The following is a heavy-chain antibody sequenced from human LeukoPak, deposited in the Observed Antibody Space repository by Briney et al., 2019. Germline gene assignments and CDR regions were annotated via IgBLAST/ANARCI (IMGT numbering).Heavy chain of an antibody. Sequence: SETLSLTCAVYGGPLSGYYWRWIRQPPGKGLEWVGEINHSGSTNYKPSLKNRLTISVDTSKNQFSLKLSSVTAPDTAVYYCARSGYYDSSCYRYFDYWGQGNLVTVSS. V-gene: IGHV4-34*01. J-gene: IGHJ4*02. CDR3: ARSGYYDSSCYRYFDY. CDR1: GGPLSGYY. D-gene: IGHD3-22*01. CDR2: INHSGST.